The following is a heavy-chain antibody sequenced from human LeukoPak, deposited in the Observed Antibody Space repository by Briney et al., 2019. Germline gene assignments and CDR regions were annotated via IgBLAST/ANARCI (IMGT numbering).Heavy chain of an antibody. D-gene: IGHD3-22*01. CDR1: GYTFTGYY. CDR3: ARALITMIVVGDY. Sequence: ASVKVSCKASGYTFTGYYMHWVRQAPGQGLEWMGWINPNSGGTNYAQKFQGRVTMTRDTSISTAYMELSRLRSDGTAVYYCARALITMIVVGDYWGQGTLVTVSS. J-gene: IGHJ4*02. CDR2: INPNSGGT. V-gene: IGHV1-2*02.